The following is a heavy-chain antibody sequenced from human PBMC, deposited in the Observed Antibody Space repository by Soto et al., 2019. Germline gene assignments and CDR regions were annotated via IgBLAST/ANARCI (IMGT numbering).Heavy chain of an antibody. D-gene: IGHD1-1*01. J-gene: IGHJ3*01. CDR2: LYDVDGS. CDR3: ATWHEREHAYDV. CDR1: GLTVSGKKY. V-gene: IGHV3-53*01. Sequence: DVQLVESGGGLMQPGESPRLSCAASGLTVSGKKYVAWVRQAPGKGLEWVSALYDVDGSFYSDSVKGRFTTSSDSSKTTVYLQMNDLRPADTAVYYCATWHEREHAYDVWGQGTTVTVSS.